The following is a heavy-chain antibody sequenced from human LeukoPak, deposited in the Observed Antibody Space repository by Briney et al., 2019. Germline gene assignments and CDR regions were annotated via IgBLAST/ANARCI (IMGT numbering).Heavy chain of an antibody. CDR2: INTYNGDT. V-gene: IGHV1-18*01. CDR3: ARDRLGLNDAFDI. CDR1: GYTLTDSG. D-gene: IGHD7-27*01. Sequence: ASVKVSCKASGYTLTDSGISWVRQAPGQGLEWMGWINTYNGDTNYAENFQGRVTMTTDTSTSTVYMELRRLRSDDTAVYYCARDRLGLNDAFDIWGQGTMVTVSS. J-gene: IGHJ3*02.